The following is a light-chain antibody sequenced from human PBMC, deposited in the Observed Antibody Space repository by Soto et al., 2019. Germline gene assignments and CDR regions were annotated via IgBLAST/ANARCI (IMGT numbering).Light chain of an antibody. CDR3: SSYTSSNTQV. Sequence: QSALTQPASVSGSPGQSITISCTGTSSDVGGYNYASWYQQHPGKAPKLMIFDVSNRPSGVSSRFSGSKSGNTASLIIAGLQAEDEADYYCSSYTSSNTQVFGTGTKVTVL. CDR2: DVS. CDR1: SSDVGGYNY. V-gene: IGLV2-14*01. J-gene: IGLJ1*01.